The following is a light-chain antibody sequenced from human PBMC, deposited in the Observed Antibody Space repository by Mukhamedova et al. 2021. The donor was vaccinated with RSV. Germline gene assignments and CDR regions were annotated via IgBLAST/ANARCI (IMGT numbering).Light chain of an antibody. Sequence: WYQRRVHGKAPRLLIYKASILKSGVPSRFSGSGSVTQFTLTISSLQPDDFATHYCQQYETFSTFGQGTKVEV. CDR2: KAS. J-gene: IGKJ1*01. CDR3: QQYETFST. V-gene: IGKV1-5*03.